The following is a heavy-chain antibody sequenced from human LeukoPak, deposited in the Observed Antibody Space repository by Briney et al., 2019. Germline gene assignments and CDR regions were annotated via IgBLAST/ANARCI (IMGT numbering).Heavy chain of an antibody. V-gene: IGHV3-30*02. CDR2: IRYEGSNK. CDR1: GFTLSSYG. D-gene: IGHD1-1*01. CDR3: AKLHTTGTPNGDY. Sequence: GGSLRLSCAASGFTLSSYGMHWVRQAPGKGLGWVAFIRYEGSNKYYADSVKGRFTIPRDNSKNTLYLQMNSLRAEDTAVYYCAKLHTTGTPNGDYWGQGTLVTVSS. J-gene: IGHJ4*02.